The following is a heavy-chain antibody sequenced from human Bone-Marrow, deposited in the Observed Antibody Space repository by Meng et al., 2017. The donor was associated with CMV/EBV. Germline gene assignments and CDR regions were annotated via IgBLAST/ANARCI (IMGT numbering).Heavy chain of an antibody. V-gene: IGHV3-23*03. Sequence: GESLKISCAASGFTFSNYAMTWVRQAPGKGLEWVSVIYRDGGSTFYADSVKGRFTLSRDNSKNTLYLQMNSLRAEDTAVYYCAKGGYGSDKGLDYWGQGTRVTVSS. CDR1: GFTFSNYA. J-gene: IGHJ4*02. CDR2: IYRDGGST. D-gene: IGHD3-10*01. CDR3: AKGGYGSDKGLDY.